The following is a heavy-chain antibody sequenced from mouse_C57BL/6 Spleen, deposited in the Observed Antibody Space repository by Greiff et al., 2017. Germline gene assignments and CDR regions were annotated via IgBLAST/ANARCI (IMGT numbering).Heavy chain of an antibody. CDR2: IHPNSGST. CDR1: GYTFTSYW. Sequence: VQLQQPGAELVKPGASVKLSCKASGYTFTSYWMHWVKQRPGQGLEWIGMIHPNSGSTNDNEKFKSKATLTVDKSSSTAYMQLSSLTSEDSAVYYCARSAKSSFAYWGQGTLVTVSA. J-gene: IGHJ3*01. CDR3: ARSAKSSFAY. V-gene: IGHV1-64*01.